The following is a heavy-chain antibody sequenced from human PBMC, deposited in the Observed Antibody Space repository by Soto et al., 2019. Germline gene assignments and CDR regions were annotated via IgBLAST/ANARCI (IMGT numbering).Heavy chain of an antibody. CDR1: SASIGSYY. CDR2: IYYSGST. V-gene: IGHV4-59*08. D-gene: IGHD6-13*01. Sequence: LSLNRTISSASIGSYYWSWISESPGKGLEWIGYIYYSGSTNYNPSLKSRVTISVDTSKNQFSLKLSSVTAADTAVYYCARRWVGSRRWYNWFDPWGQGTLVTIS. CDR3: ARRWVGSRRWYNWFDP. J-gene: IGHJ5*02.